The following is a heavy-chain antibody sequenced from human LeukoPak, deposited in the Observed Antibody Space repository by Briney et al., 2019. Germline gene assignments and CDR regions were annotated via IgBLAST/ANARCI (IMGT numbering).Heavy chain of an antibody. CDR3: AKYRAPSGTLDY. Sequence: GGSLRLSCAASGFTFSSYAMGWVRQAPGKGLEWVSTFSGSGGTTYYADSVKGRFTISRDNSKNTLYLQMNSLRAEDTALYYCAKYRAPSGTLDYWGQGTLVTVSS. CDR1: GFTFSSYA. CDR2: FSGSGGTT. D-gene: IGHD3-16*02. J-gene: IGHJ4*02. V-gene: IGHV3-23*01.